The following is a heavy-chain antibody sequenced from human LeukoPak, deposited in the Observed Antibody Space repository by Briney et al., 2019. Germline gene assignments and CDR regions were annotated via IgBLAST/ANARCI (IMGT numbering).Heavy chain of an antibody. V-gene: IGHV4-59*01. CDR1: GGSISSYY. D-gene: IGHD3-22*01. J-gene: IGHJ6*03. Sequence: SETLSLTCTVSGGSISSYYWSWIRQPPGKGLEWIGYIYYSGSTNYNPSLKSRVTISVDTSKNQFSLKLSSVTAADTAVYYCARLRSGYEIYYYYYYMDVWGKGTTVTVSS. CDR3: ARLRSGYEIYYYYYYMDV. CDR2: IYYSGST.